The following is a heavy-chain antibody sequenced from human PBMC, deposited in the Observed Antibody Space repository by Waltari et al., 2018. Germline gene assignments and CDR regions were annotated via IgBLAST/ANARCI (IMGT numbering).Heavy chain of an antibody. CDR3: ARGDAGFDY. J-gene: IGHJ4*02. V-gene: IGHV4-34*01. Sequence: QVQLQQWGAGLLKPSETLSPTCAVYGGSFSGYYWSRIRPPQGKGLEWFGEINHMGSTNYTPSLKSRVTMSVDTSKNQFSLELGSVTASDTAVYYCARGDAGFDYWGQGTLVTVSS. CDR2: INHMGST. CDR1: GGSFSGYY.